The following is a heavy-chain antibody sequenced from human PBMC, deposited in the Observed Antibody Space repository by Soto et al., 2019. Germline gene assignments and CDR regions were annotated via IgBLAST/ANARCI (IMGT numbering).Heavy chain of an antibody. CDR1: GYTFTGYH. D-gene: IGHD6-13*01. CDR3: ARDGEAAAEGASAFDI. Sequence: GASVKVSCKASGYTFTGYHMHWVRQAPGQGLEWMGWINPNSGGTNYAQKFQGWVTMTRDTSISTAYMELSRLRSDDTAVYYCARDGEAAAEGASAFDIWGQGKMVTVSS. J-gene: IGHJ3*02. V-gene: IGHV1-2*04. CDR2: INPNSGGT.